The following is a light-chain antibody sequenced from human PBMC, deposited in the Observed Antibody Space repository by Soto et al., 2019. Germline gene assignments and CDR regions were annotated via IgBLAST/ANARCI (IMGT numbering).Light chain of an antibody. Sequence: EIELTQSPATLSLSPGERATLSCRASQNINNYLAWYQQKPGQNPRLLIYDASTRATDIPARFSGSGSGTDFTLTISGLEPEDFAVYYCQQRVTWPGTFGGGTKVEIK. CDR2: DAS. CDR1: QNINNY. J-gene: IGKJ4*01. V-gene: IGKV3-11*01. CDR3: QQRVTWPGT.